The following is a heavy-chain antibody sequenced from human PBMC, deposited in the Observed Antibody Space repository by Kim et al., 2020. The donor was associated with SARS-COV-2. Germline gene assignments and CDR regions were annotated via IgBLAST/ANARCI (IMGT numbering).Heavy chain of an antibody. D-gene: IGHD3-22*01. CDR3: ARGITMIEFGY. V-gene: IGHV4-59*09. Sequence: NYNPSLKSRVTISVDTSKNQFSLKLSSVTAADTAVYYCARGITMIEFGYWGQGTLVTVSS. J-gene: IGHJ4*02.